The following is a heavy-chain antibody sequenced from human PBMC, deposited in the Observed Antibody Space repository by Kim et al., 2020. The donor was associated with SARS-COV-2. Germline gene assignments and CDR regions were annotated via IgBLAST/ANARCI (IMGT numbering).Heavy chain of an antibody. CDR3: ARGNYDFWSGYFYYYYG. J-gene: IGHJ6*01. D-gene: IGHD3-3*01. V-gene: IGHV3-30-3*01. Sequence: GGSLRLSCAASGFTFSSYAMHWVRQAPGKGLEWVAVISYDGSNKYYADSVKGRFTISRDNSKNTLYLQMNSLRAEDTAVYYCARGNYDFWSGYFYYYYG. CDR2: ISYDGSNK. CDR1: GFTFSSYA.